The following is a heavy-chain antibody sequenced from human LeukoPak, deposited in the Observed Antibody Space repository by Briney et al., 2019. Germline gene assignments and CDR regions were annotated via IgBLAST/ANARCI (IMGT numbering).Heavy chain of an antibody. CDR2: INHSGST. CDR1: GGSFSGYY. J-gene: IGHJ4*02. V-gene: IGHV4-34*01. Sequence: KPSDTLSLTCAVYGGSFSGYYWSWIRHPPGKGLEWIGEINHSGSTNYSPSLKSRVTISVDTSKNQFSLKLSSVTAADTAVYYCARSRRETYCSSTSCAKYYFDYWGQGTLVTVSS. CDR3: ARSRRETYCSSTSCAKYYFDY. D-gene: IGHD2-2*01.